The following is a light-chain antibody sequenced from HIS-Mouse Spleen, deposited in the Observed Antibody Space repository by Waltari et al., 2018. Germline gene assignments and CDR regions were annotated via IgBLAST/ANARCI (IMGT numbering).Light chain of an antibody. CDR3: AAWDDSLNGWV. CDR2: SNN. Sequence: QSVLTQPPSASGTPGQRVTISCSGSSSNIGSNTVNWYQQPPGTAPKLLIYSNNQRPSGVPDRFSGPKSGTSASLAISGLQSEDEADYYCAAWDDSLNGWVFGGGTKLTVL. CDR1: SSNIGSNT. V-gene: IGLV1-44*01. J-gene: IGLJ3*02.